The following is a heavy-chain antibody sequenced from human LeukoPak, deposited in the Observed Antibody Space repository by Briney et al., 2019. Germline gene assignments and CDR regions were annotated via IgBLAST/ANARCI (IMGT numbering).Heavy chain of an antibody. CDR1: GGSFSGYY. V-gene: IGHV4-34*01. CDR3: ARDSSGGNFDY. J-gene: IGHJ4*02. CDR2: VSHSGST. Sequence: SETPSLTCAVYGGSFSGYYWSWIRQPPGKGLEWIGEVSHSGSTNYNPSLKSRVTISVDTSKNQFSLKLRSVTAADTAVYYCARDSSGGNFDYWGQGTLVTVSS. D-gene: IGHD6-19*01.